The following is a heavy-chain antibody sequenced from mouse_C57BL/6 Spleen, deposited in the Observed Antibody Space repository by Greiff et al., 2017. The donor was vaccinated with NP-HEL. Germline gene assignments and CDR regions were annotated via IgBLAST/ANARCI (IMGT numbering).Heavy chain of an antibody. CDR2: ISSGSSTI. V-gene: IGHV5-17*01. Sequence: DVMLVESGGGLVKPGGSLKLSCAASGFTFSDYGMHWVRQAPEKGLEWVAYISSGSSTIYYADTVKGRFTIFRDNAKNTLFLQMTSLRSEDTAMYYCARSLYGNFAYWGQGTLVTVSA. D-gene: IGHD2-1*01. J-gene: IGHJ3*01. CDR3: ARSLYGNFAY. CDR1: GFTFSDYG.